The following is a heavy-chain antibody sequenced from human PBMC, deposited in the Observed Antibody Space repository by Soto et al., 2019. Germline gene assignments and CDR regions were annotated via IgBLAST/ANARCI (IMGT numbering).Heavy chain of an antibody. CDR2: IYYSGST. V-gene: IGHV4-59*01. Sequence: SETLSLTCTVSGGSISSYYWSWIRQPPGKGLEWIGYIYYSGSTNYNPSLKSRVTISVDTSKNQFSLKLSSVTAADTAVYYCTSTIFGVVIPGGYYYGMDVWGQGTTVTVSS. D-gene: IGHD3-3*01. CDR3: TSTIFGVVIPGGYYYGMDV. J-gene: IGHJ6*02. CDR1: GGSISSYY.